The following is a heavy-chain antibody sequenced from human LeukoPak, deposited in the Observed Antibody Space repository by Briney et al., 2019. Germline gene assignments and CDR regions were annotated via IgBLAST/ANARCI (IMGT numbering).Heavy chain of an antibody. V-gene: IGHV5-51*01. J-gene: IGHJ4*02. Sequence: GGSLEISCKGSGYNFTSYWIGWVRQMPGKGLEWMGIIYPGDSDTRYSPSFQGQVTISADKSISTAYLQWSSLKASDTAMYYCARREMVAAAGTYDYWGQGTLVTVSS. D-gene: IGHD6-13*01. CDR1: GYNFTSYW. CDR3: ARREMVAAAGTYDY. CDR2: IYPGDSDT.